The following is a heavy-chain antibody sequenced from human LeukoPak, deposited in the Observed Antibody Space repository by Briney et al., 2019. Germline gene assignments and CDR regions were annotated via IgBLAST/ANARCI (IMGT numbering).Heavy chain of an antibody. CDR2: IYYSGST. J-gene: IGHJ4*02. D-gene: IGHD3-9*01. Sequence: PSETLSLTCTVSGGSISSYYWSWIRQPPGKGLEWIGYIYYSGSTNYNPSLKSRVTISVDTSKNQFSLKLSSVTAADTAVYYCARHGEYYDILTGYYNPPYYFDYWGQGTLVTVSS. CDR1: GGSISSYY. CDR3: ARHGEYYDILTGYYNPPYYFDY. V-gene: IGHV4-59*08.